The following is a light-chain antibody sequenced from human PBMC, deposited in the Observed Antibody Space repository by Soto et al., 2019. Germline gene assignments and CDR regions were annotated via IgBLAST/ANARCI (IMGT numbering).Light chain of an antibody. CDR3: QQYSSSSRT. V-gene: IGKV1-5*01. J-gene: IGKJ1*01. CDR2: DVS. CDR1: QNVNSW. Sequence: DIQMTQSPSTLSASVGDRVTITCRASQNVNSWLAWYQQKPGKAPKLLIYDVSILQSGVPSRFSCSGSETEITLTNSSLQPDDFATYYCQQYSSSSRTFGQGTKVEIK.